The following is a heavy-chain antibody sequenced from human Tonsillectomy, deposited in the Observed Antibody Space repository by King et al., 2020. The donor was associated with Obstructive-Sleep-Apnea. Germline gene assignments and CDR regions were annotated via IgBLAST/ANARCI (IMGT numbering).Heavy chain of an antibody. CDR3: AKTGGGNSVDY. CDR2: ISGSGGST. V-gene: IGHV3-23*04. J-gene: IGHJ4*02. CDR1: GFTFSSYA. Sequence: EVQLVESGGGLVQPGGSLRLSCAASGFTFSSYAMSWVRQAPGKGLEWVSAISGSGGSTYYPDSVKGRFPLSRDNSKNTLYLRMNSLRAEDTAVYYCAKTGGGNSVDYWGQGTLVTVSS. D-gene: IGHD4-23*01.